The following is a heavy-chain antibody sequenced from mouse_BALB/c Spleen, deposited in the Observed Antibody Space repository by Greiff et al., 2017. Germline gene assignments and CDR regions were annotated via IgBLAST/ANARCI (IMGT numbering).Heavy chain of an antibody. Sequence: EVMLVESGGGLVQPGGSRKLSCAASGFTFSSFGMHWVRQAPEKGLEWVAYISSGSSTIYYADTVKGRFTISRDNPKNTLFLQMTSLRSEDTAMYYCARSEGYPLYFDYWGQGTTLTVSS. V-gene: IGHV5-17*02. CDR1: GFTFSSFG. J-gene: IGHJ2*01. CDR3: ARSEGYPLYFDY. CDR2: ISSGSSTI.